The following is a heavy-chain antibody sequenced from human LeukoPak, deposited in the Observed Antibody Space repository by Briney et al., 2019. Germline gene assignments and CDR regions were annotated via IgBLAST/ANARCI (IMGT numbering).Heavy chain of an antibody. CDR1: GDSLSSNSAA. D-gene: IGHD3-16*01. Sequence: SQTLSLTCAISGDSLSSNSAAWTWIRQSPSRGLEWLGRTYYRSKLYNDYAVSVKSRITINPDTSKNQFSLQLNSVTPEDTAVYYCARDLEGGGDYYYGMDVWGQGTTVTVSS. CDR2: TYYRSKLYN. CDR3: ARDLEGGGDYYYGMDV. J-gene: IGHJ6*02. V-gene: IGHV6-1*01.